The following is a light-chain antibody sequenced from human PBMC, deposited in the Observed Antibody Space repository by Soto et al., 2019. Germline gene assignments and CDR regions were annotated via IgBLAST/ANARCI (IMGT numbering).Light chain of an antibody. CDR3: STWDDNLSAV. CDR1: SSNIGKNA. CDR2: SND. V-gene: IGLV1-36*01. J-gene: IGLJ2*01. Sequence: QSVLTQPPSVSEAPRQRVTISCSGSSSNIGKNAVNWYQQLPGEAPRLLIYSNDLRPSRVSDRFSGSKSGTSASLAISGLQSEDEADYYCSTWDDNLSAVFGGGTKVTVL.